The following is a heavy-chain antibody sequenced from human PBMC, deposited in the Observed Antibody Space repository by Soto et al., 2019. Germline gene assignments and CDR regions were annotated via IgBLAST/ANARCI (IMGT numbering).Heavy chain of an antibody. Sequence: QVQLVQSGAEVKKPGSSVKVSCKASGGTFSSYTISWVRQAPGQGLEWMGRIIPILGIANYAQKFQGRVTITADKSTSTAYMELSSLRSEDTAVYYCARDGSSGWYSTPDYWGQGTLVTVSS. CDR2: IIPILGIA. J-gene: IGHJ4*02. CDR1: GGTFSSYT. CDR3: ARDGSSGWYSTPDY. V-gene: IGHV1-69*08. D-gene: IGHD6-19*01.